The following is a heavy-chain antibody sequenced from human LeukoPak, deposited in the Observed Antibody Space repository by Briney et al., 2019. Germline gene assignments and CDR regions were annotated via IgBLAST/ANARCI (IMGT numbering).Heavy chain of an antibody. CDR1: GFTFSSYA. J-gene: IGHJ6*03. V-gene: IGHV3-23*01. CDR2: ISGSGGST. Sequence: GGSLRLSCAASGFTFSSYAMSWVRQAPGKGLEWVSAISGSGGSTYYADSVKGRFTISRDNSKNTLYLQMNSLRAEDTAVYYCATSGGTSHYYYYMDVWGKGTTVTISS. D-gene: IGHD3-10*01. CDR3: ATSGGTSHYYYYMDV.